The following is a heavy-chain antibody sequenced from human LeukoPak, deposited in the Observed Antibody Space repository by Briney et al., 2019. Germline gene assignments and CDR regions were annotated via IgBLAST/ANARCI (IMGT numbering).Heavy chain of an antibody. CDR1: GFTFSSYA. CDR2: ISGSGGST. Sequence: PGGSLRLSCAASGFTFSSYAMSWVRQAPGKGLEWVSAISGSGGSTYYADSVKGRFTNSRDNSKNTLYLQMNSLRAEDTAVYYCAKDVAAADYYYYGMDVWGQGTTVTVSS. CDR3: AKDVAAADYYYYGMDV. D-gene: IGHD6-13*01. J-gene: IGHJ6*02. V-gene: IGHV3-23*01.